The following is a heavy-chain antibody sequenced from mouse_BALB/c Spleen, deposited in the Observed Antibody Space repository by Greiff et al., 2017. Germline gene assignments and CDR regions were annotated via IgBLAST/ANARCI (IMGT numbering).Heavy chain of an antibody. V-gene: IGHV1-67*01. J-gene: IGHJ3*01. D-gene: IGHD2-4*01. CDR1: GYTFTDYA. CDR2: ISIYYDNT. Sequence: GQLQQSGPELVRPGESVKISCKGSGYTFTDYAMHWVKQSHAKSLEWIGVISIYYDNTNYNQKFKGKATMTVDKSSSTAYMELARLTSEDSAIYYCARLGDYDGGFAYWGQGTLVTVSA. CDR3: ARLGDYDGGFAY.